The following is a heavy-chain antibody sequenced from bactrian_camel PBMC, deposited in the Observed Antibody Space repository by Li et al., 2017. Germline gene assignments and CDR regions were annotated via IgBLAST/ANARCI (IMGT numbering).Heavy chain of an antibody. J-gene: IGHJ4*01. CDR1: VSSLSSYC. V-gene: IGHV3-3*01. CDR3: AADYDRATIATMWWDREYEYIH. D-gene: IGHD4*01. CDR2: IYSGDGRS. Sequence: HVQLVESGGETVQTGGSLRLSCVASVSSLSSYCMGWFRQAPGKEREGVAAIYSGDGRSYYADSVKGRFTISQDNAKNTLYLEMNSLKPEDTAMYYCAADYDRATIATMWWDREYEYIHWGQGTQVTVS.